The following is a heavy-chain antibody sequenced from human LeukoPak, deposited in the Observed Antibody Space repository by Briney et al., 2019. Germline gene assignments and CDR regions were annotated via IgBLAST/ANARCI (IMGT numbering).Heavy chain of an antibody. CDR2: IYYSGST. CDR1: GGSFSGYY. V-gene: IGHV4-34*01. J-gene: IGHJ4*02. D-gene: IGHD6-19*01. Sequence: SETLSLTCAVYGGSFSGYYWSWIRQPPGKGLEWIGSIYYSGSTYYNPSLKSRVTISVDTSKNQFSLKLSSVTAADTAVYYCARQVGVAVAGKQFDYWGQGTLVTVSS. CDR3: ARQVGVAVAGKQFDY.